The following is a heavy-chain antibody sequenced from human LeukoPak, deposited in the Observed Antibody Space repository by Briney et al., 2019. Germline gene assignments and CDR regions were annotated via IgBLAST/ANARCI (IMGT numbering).Heavy chain of an antibody. Sequence: PSETLSLTCAVYGGSFSGYYWSWIRQPPGKGLEWIGEINHSGSTNYNPSLKSRVTISVDTSKNQFSLKLSSVTAADTAVYYCARVAREDMIYSPGNYYYGMDVWGQGTTVTVSS. CDR3: ARVAREDMIYSPGNYYYGMDV. CDR1: GGSFSGYY. V-gene: IGHV4-34*01. D-gene: IGHD2-21*01. CDR2: INHSGST. J-gene: IGHJ6*02.